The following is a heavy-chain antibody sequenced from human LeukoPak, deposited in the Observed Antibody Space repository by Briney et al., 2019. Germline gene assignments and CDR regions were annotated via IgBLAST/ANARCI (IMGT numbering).Heavy chain of an antibody. D-gene: IGHD5-18*01. Sequence: SSQTLSLTCAVSGGSISSGGYSWSWIRQPPGKGLEWIGYIYHSGSTYYNPSLKSRVTISVERSKNQFALKLSSVTAADTAVYYCARGGRYSYGPPFDYWGQGTLVTVSS. V-gene: IGHV4-30-2*01. J-gene: IGHJ4*02. CDR1: GGSISSGGYS. CDR2: IYHSGST. CDR3: ARGGRYSYGPPFDY.